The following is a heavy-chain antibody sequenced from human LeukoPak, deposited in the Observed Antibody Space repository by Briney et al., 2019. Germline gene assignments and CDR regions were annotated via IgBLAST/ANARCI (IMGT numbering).Heavy chain of an antibody. CDR3: ARDWDYGGNSGNY. D-gene: IGHD4-23*01. Sequence: SVKVSCKASGGTFRSYAISWVRQAPGQGLEWMGGIIPIFGTANYAQKFQGRVTITTDESTSTAYMELSSLRSEDTAVYYCARDWDYGGNSGNYWGQGTLVTVSS. CDR1: GGTFRSYA. CDR2: IIPIFGTA. J-gene: IGHJ4*02. V-gene: IGHV1-69*05.